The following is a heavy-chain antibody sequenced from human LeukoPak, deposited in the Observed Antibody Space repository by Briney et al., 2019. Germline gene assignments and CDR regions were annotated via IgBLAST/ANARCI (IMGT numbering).Heavy chain of an antibody. V-gene: IGHV4-59*05. J-gene: IGHJ4*02. Sequence: SETLSLTCAVYGGSFSGYYWSWIRQPLGRGLEWIGSISYTGNTYYSPSLRSRITVSIDTSKNQFSLTLTSVTAADTAVYYCAKLGDYDFWSGYFYYFDYWGQGALVTVSS. CDR2: ISYTGNT. CDR3: AKLGDYDFWSGYFYYFDY. D-gene: IGHD3-3*01. CDR1: GGSFSGYY.